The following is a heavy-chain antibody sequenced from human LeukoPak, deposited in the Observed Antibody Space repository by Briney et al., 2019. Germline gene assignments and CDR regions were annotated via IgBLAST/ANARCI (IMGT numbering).Heavy chain of an antibody. D-gene: IGHD3-9*01. CDR1: GGSSSGYY. CDR2: INHSGST. Sequence: SETLSLTCAVYGGSSSGYYWSWIRQPPGKGLEWIGEINHSGSTNYNPSLKSRVTISVDTSKNQFSLKLSSVTAADTAVYYCGRRIPRGRYFDWLLYGFDPWGQGTLVTVSS. V-gene: IGHV4-34*01. J-gene: IGHJ5*02. CDR3: GRRIPRGRYFDWLLYGFDP.